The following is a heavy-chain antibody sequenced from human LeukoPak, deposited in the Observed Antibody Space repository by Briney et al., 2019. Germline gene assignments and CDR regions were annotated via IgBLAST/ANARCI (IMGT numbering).Heavy chain of an antibody. V-gene: IGHV3-23*01. CDR2: ITARSGA. J-gene: IGHJ4*02. Sequence: PGGSLRLSCAASGFIFSSHAMSRVRQAPGKGLEWVSTITARSGADYTDSVKGRFVISRDNSKNTLFLQMSRLRAEDTAVYYCATTRPYGTTWAGAFEDWGQGIPVTVSS. CDR3: ATTRPYGTTWAGAFED. D-gene: IGHD6-19*01. CDR1: GFIFSSHA.